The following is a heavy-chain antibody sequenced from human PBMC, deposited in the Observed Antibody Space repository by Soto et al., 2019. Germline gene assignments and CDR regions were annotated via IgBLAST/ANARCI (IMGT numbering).Heavy chain of an antibody. D-gene: IGHD2-15*01. CDR3: ARVRDGSGGSSAMYYYYMDV. CDR1: GGSFSGYY. J-gene: IGHJ6*03. V-gene: IGHV4-34*01. CDR2: INHSGST. Sequence: SETLSLTCAVYGGSFSGYYWSWIRQPPGKGLEWIGEINHSGSTNYNPSLKSRVTISVDTSKNQFSLKLSSVTAADTAVYYCARVRDGSGGSSAMYYYYMDVWGKGTTVTVSS.